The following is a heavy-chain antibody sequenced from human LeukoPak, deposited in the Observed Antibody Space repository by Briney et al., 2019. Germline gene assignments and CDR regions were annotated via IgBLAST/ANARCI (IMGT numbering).Heavy chain of an antibody. D-gene: IGHD3-10*01. Sequence: ASVKVSCKASGYTFTGYYMHWVRQAPGQGLEWMGWINPNSGGTNYAQKFQGRVTMTRDTSISTAYMELSRLRSDDTAVYYCARGSILWFGELTNDYWGQGTLVTVSS. CDR3: ARGSILWFGELTNDY. J-gene: IGHJ4*02. V-gene: IGHV1-2*02. CDR1: GYTFTGYY. CDR2: INPNSGGT.